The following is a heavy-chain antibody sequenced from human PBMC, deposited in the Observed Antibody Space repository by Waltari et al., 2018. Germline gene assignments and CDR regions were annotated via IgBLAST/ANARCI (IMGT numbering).Heavy chain of an antibody. J-gene: IGHJ4*02. V-gene: IGHV4-31*03. CDR2: IYYSGST. Sequence: QVQLQESGSGLVKPSQTLSLTCTVSGGSISSGGYYWSWIRQHPGKGPEWIGYIYYSGSTDYNPALKSRVTISVDTSKNQFSLKLSSVTAADTAVYYCARSAAHPGIDYWGQGTLVTVSS. CDR1: GGSISSGGYY. CDR3: ARSAAHPGIDY. D-gene: IGHD6-6*01.